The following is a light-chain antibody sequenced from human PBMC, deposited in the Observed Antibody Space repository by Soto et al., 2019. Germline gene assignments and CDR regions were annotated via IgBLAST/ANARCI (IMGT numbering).Light chain of an antibody. CDR1: SSDVGAFNY. V-gene: IGLV2-14*01. Sequence: QSALTQPASVSGSPGQSITISCTGTSSDVGAFNYVSWYLQYPGKAPKLMIYEVGNRPSGVSNRFSGSKSGNTASLTISGLQAEDEADYYCCSYASGSIYVFGTRTKVTVL. CDR3: CSYASGSIYV. CDR2: EVG. J-gene: IGLJ1*01.